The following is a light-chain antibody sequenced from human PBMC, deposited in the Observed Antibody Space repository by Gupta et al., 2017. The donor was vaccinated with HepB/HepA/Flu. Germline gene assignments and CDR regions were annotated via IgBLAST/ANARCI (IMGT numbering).Light chain of an antibody. CDR3: QSYDSSLNTWV. J-gene: IGLJ3*02. V-gene: IGLV1-40*01. CDR1: SSNIGADYE. CDR2: ANN. Sequence: QSVLTQPPSLSRAPGQWLTISCRGSSSNIGADYELPWYKHVPGTVPELLIYANNDRPSGVPDRFSGCKSGTSASLAITGLQAEDEADYYCQSYDSSLNTWVFGGGTKLTVL.